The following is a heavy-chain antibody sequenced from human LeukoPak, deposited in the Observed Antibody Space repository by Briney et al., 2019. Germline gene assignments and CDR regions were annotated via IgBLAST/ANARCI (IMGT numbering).Heavy chain of an antibody. V-gene: IGHV4-59*11. J-gene: IGHJ5*02. D-gene: IGHD2-2*01. Sequence: SETLSLTCTVSGDSIGSHYWHWIRQSPEKGLEWIGYISYSGSTSYNPSLESRVTAPVDTSKNHFSLKLRSVTAADTAVYYCARGYSSPTTSYVRWLDPWGQGTLVTVSS. CDR3: ARGYSSPTTSYVRWLDP. CDR2: ISYSGST. CDR1: GDSIGSHY.